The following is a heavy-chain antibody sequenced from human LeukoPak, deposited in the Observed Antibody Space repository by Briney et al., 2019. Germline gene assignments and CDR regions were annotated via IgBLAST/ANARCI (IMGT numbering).Heavy chain of an antibody. J-gene: IGHJ4*02. D-gene: IGHD3-10*01. CDR1: GFTFSSYS. V-gene: IGHV3-21*01. CDR3: ARMITMVRGPRVDY. CDR2: ISSSSSYI. Sequence: GGSLRLSCAASGFTFSSYSMNWVRQAPGKGLEWVSSISSSSSYIYYADSVKGRFTISRDNAKNSLYLKMNSLRAEDTAVYYCARMITMVRGPRVDYWGQGTLVTVSS.